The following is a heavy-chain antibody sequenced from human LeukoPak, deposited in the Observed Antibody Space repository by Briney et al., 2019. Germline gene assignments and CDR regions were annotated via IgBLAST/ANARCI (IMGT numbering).Heavy chain of an antibody. J-gene: IGHJ5*02. V-gene: IGHV3-48*04. CDR3: ARTPGGPFDL. CDR1: GFTFSSYS. D-gene: IGHD4-23*01. CDR2: ISSSSSTI. Sequence: GGSLRLSCAASGFTFSSYSMNWVRQAPGKGLEWVSYISSSSSTIYYADSVKGRFTISRDNAKNTLYLQMNSLRAEDTGVYCCARTPGGPFDLWGQGSLVTVSS.